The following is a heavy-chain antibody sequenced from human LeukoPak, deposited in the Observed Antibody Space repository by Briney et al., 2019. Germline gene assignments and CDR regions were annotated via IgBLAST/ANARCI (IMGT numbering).Heavy chain of an antibody. CDR3: ARGFWRDGMDV. J-gene: IGHJ6*02. V-gene: IGHV3-53*01. CDR2: IYSGGST. D-gene: IGHD3-3*01. Sequence: GGSLRLSCAASGFTVSSNYMSWVRQAPGKGLEWVSVIYSGGSTYCADSVKGRFTISRDNSKNTLYLQMNSLRAEDTAVYYCARGFWRDGMDVWGQGTTVTVSS. CDR1: GFTVSSNY.